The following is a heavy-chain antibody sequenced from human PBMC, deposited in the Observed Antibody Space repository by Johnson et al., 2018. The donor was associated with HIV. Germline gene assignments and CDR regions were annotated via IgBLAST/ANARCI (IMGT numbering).Heavy chain of an antibody. Sequence: VQLVESGGGLVQPGGSLRLSCAASGFTFSSYWMSWVRQAPWKGLEWVANIKQDGSEKYYVDSVKGRFTISRDNAKNSLYLQMNSLRAEDTALYYCARVVGYKYGSAGDNDAFDIWGQGTMVTVSS. CDR2: IKQDGSEK. CDR1: GFTFSSYW. CDR3: ARVVGYKYGSAGDNDAFDI. J-gene: IGHJ3*02. V-gene: IGHV3-7*05. D-gene: IGHD5-18*01.